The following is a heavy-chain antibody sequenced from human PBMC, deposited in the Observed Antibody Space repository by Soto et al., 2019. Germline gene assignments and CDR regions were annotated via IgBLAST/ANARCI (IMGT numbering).Heavy chain of an antibody. Sequence: QVQLVESGGGVVQPGRSLRLSCAASGFTFSSYGMHWVRQAPGKGLEWVAVISYDGSNKYYADSVKGRFTISRDNSKNTLYLQMNSLRAEDTAVYYCAKKAQKNRYNWNNDYWGQGTLVTVSS. CDR1: GFTFSSYG. V-gene: IGHV3-30*18. D-gene: IGHD1-20*01. CDR2: ISYDGSNK. J-gene: IGHJ4*02. CDR3: AKKAQKNRYNWNNDY.